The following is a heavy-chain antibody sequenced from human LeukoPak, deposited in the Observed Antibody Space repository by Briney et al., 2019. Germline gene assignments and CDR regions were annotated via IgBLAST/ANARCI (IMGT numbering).Heavy chain of an antibody. J-gene: IGHJ4*02. Sequence: SETLSLTCTVSGYSISSGYYWGWIRPPPGKGLEWIGIIYHGGSTYYNPSVKSRVTISVDTSKNQFSLKLSSVTAADTDVSYCARRVGVALDYWGQGTLVTVSS. D-gene: IGHD2-21*01. V-gene: IGHV4-38-2*02. CDR2: IYHGGST. CDR3: ARRVGVALDY. CDR1: GYSISSGYY.